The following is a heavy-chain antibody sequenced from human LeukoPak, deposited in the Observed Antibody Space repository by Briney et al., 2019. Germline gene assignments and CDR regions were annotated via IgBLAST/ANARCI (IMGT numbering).Heavy chain of an antibody. D-gene: IGHD5-18*01. V-gene: IGHV3-74*01. CDR3: ASGVSGYSYGPFDY. CDR1: GFTFSTSW. Sequence: SGGSLRLSCAASGFTFSTSWMHLVRQTPGKGLVWVSRINTDGSSTNYADSVKGRFTISRDNSKNTLYLQMSSLRTEDTAVYFCASGVSGYSYGPFDYWGQGTLVTVSS. J-gene: IGHJ4*02. CDR2: INTDGSST.